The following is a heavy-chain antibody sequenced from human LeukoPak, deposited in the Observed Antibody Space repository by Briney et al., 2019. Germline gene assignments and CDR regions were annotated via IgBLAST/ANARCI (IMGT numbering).Heavy chain of an antibody. CDR1: GFTFSSYSMN. D-gene: IGHD1-7*01. J-gene: IGHJ6*02. CDR2: IYYSGST. V-gene: IGHV4-39*01. CDR3: ARSPTNWNYGYYYYYGMDV. Sequence: PGGSLRLSCAASGFTFSSYSMNWVRQPPGKGLEWIGSIYYSGSTYYNPSLKSRVTISVDTSKNQFSLKLSSVTAADTAVYYCARSPTNWNYGYYYYYGMDVWGQGTTVTVSS.